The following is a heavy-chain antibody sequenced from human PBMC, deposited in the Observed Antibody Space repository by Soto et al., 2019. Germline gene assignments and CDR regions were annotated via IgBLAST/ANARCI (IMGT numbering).Heavy chain of an antibody. CDR3: AKDEVYYDSGLFDY. Sequence: QVQLVESGGGVVQPGRSLRLSCAASGFTFSSYGMHWVRQAPGKGLEWVAVISYDGSNKYYADSVKGRFTISRDNSKNTLYLQMNSLRAEDTAVYYCAKDEVYYDSGLFDYWGQGTLVTVSS. CDR1: GFTFSSYG. D-gene: IGHD3-10*01. CDR2: ISYDGSNK. J-gene: IGHJ4*02. V-gene: IGHV3-30*18.